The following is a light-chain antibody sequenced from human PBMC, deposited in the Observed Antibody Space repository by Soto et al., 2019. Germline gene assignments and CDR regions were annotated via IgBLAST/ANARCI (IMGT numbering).Light chain of an antibody. V-gene: IGLV2-14*01. CDR3: SSYTTSAPYV. CDR1: SSDVGAYNF. CDR2: EVT. Sequence: QSVLTQPASVSGSPGQSITISCTGTSSDVGAYNFVSWYQHHPGRAPKLIIYEVTIRPSGVSNRFSGSKSGNTAFLTISGLQAEDEADYYCSSYTTSAPYVFGIGTKLTVL. J-gene: IGLJ1*01.